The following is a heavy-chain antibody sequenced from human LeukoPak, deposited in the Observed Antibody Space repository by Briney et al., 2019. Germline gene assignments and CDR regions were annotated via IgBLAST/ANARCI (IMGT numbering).Heavy chain of an antibody. CDR2: MNPNSGNT. CDR3: ARGGRYCSSTSWYAIDY. Sequence: ASVKVSCKASGYTFTSYDINWVRQATGQGLEWIGWMNPNSGNTGYAQKFQGRVTMTRNTSISTAYMELSSLRSEDTAVYYCARGGRYCSSTSWYAIDYWGQGTLVTVSS. CDR1: GYTFTSYD. D-gene: IGHD2-2*01. V-gene: IGHV1-8*01. J-gene: IGHJ4*02.